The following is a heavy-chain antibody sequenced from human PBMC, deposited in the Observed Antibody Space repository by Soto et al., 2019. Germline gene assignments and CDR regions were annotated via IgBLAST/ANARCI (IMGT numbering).Heavy chain of an antibody. CDR2: IYYSGIT. J-gene: IGHJ6*02. D-gene: IGHD1-20*01. V-gene: IGHV4-59*02. CDR1: GGSVSSYY. CDR3: ARYKANAYDGMDV. Sequence: QVQLQESGTGLVKPSETLSLTCTVSGGSVSSYYWSWIRQPPGKGLEWIGYIYYSGITNYNPSLQRRVTISVDTSKNQFSLKLSSVTAAEAAVYYWARYKANAYDGMDVWGQGTTVTVSS.